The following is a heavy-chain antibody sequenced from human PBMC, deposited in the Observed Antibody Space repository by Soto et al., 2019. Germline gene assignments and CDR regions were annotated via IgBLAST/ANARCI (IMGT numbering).Heavy chain of an antibody. J-gene: IGHJ4*02. CDR1: GASISSNF. D-gene: IGHD5-18*01. CDR2: IYYSGST. V-gene: IGHV4-39*01. CDR3: ARQDWIQLWLRFDY. Sequence: SETLSLTCSVSGASISSNFWGWIRQPPGKGLEWIGSIYYSGSTYYNPSLKSRVTISVDTSKNQFSLKLSSVTAADTAVYYCARQDWIQLWLRFDYWGQGTLVTVSS.